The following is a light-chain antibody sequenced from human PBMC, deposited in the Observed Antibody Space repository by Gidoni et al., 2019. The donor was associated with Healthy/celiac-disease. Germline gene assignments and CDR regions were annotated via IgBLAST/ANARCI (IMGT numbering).Light chain of an antibody. CDR2: ASS. CDR1: QSISSF. J-gene: IGKJ4*01. V-gene: IGKV1-39*01. CDR3: QQIFSSLT. Sequence: DIQMPQSPSSLSASEGDRVTITCRASQSISSFLNWYQQKQGKAPQLLIYASSSLQSGVPSRFSSSGSGTDFTLTISSLQPEEFAVYYCQQIFSSLTFXGXTKVEIK.